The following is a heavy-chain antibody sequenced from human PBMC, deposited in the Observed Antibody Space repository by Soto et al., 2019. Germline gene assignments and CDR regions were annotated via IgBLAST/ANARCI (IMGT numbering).Heavy chain of an antibody. CDR2: ISNRGNTI. CDR1: GFTFSDYY. J-gene: IGHJ4*02. D-gene: IGHD6-19*01. V-gene: IGHV3-11*01. CDR3: ARGGVPYSSGWGIDY. Sequence: QVQLVELGGGLVKPGGSLRLSCAASGFTFSDYYMNWIRQAPGKGLEWVSYISNRGNTIYYADSGKGRFTVSRENTKNSLYLQMDSLRAEASAVYFCARGGVPYSSGWGIDYWGQGILVNVSS.